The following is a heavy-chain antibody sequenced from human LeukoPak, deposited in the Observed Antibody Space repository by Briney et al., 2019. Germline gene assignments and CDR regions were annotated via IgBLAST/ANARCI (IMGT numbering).Heavy chain of an antibody. D-gene: IGHD3-3*01. CDR3: ARDGIQRRFLEWLFFY. Sequence: ASVKVSCKASGYTFTGYYMHWVRQAPGQGLEWMGWINPNSGGTNYAQKFQGRVTMTRDTSISTAYMELSRLRSDDTAVYYCARDGIQRRFLEWLFFYWGQGTLVTVSS. CDR1: GYTFTGYY. J-gene: IGHJ4*02. V-gene: IGHV1-2*02. CDR2: INPNSGGT.